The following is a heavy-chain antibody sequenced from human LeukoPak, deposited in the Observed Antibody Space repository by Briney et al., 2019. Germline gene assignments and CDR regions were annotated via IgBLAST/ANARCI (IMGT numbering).Heavy chain of an antibody. CDR2: MNPNSGNT. CDR3: ARAPVTIFGVVGEYMDV. Sequence: AASVTVSCKASGYTFTSYDINWVRQATGQGLEWMGWMNPNSGNTGYAQKFQGRVTMTRNTSISTAYMELSSLRSEDTAVYYCARAPVTIFGVVGEYMDVWGKGTTVTVSS. CDR1: GYTFTSYD. D-gene: IGHD3-3*01. V-gene: IGHV1-8*01. J-gene: IGHJ6*03.